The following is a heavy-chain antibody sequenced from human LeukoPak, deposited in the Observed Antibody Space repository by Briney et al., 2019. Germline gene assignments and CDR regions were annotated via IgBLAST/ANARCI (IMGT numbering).Heavy chain of an antibody. V-gene: IGHV1-69*05. D-gene: IGHD3-3*01. CDR2: IIPIFGTA. CDR3: ASIGVRYYDFWTGAFDI. CDR1: GGTFSSYA. Sequence: GASVKVSCKASGGTFSSYAISWVRQAPGQGLEWMGRIIPIFGTANYAQKFQGRVTITTDESTSTAYMELSSLRSEDTAVYYCASIGVRYYDFWTGAFDIWGQGTMVTVSS. J-gene: IGHJ3*02.